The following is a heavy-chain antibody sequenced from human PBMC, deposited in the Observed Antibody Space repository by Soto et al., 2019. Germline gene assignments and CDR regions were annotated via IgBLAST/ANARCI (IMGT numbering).Heavy chain of an antibody. Sequence: QVQLVQSGAEVKKPGSSVKVSCKASGGTFSSYAISWVRQAPGQGLEWMGGIIPIFGTANYAQKFQGRVTITADESTSTACLELSSLRSEDTAVYYCARDVRAWPRSGRHELVYATRFDPWGQGTLVTVSS. V-gene: IGHV1-69*12. D-gene: IGHD2-8*01. J-gene: IGHJ5*02. CDR3: ARDVRAWPRSGRHELVYATRFDP. CDR2: IIPIFGTA. CDR1: GGTFSSYA.